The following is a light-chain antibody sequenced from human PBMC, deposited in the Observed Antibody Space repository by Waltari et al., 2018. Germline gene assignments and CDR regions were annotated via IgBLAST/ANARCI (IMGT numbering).Light chain of an antibody. J-gene: IGKJ1*01. V-gene: IGKV4-1*01. CDR3: QQYYNIPWT. CDR1: QSVLYSSNNKNY. Sequence: DIVMTQSPDSLAVSLGERATINCKSSQSVLYSSNNKNYLAWYQKKPGQAPKLLIYWASTRESGVPDRFSGSGSGTDFTLTISSLQAEDVAVYYCQQYYNIPWTFGQGTKVEIK. CDR2: WAS.